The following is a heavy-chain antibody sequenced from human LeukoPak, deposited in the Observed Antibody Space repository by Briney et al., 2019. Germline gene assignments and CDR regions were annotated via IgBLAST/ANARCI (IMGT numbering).Heavy chain of an antibody. V-gene: IGHV3-7*02. Sequence: GGSLRLSCAASGFTFSSYWMSWVRQAPGKGLEWVANIKQDGSEKYYVDFVKGRFTISRDNAKNSLHLQMNSLRAEDTAVYYCASHYGDYSFFDYWGQGTLVTVSS. CDR1: GFTFSSYW. CDR3: ASHYGDYSFFDY. J-gene: IGHJ4*02. CDR2: IKQDGSEK. D-gene: IGHD4-17*01.